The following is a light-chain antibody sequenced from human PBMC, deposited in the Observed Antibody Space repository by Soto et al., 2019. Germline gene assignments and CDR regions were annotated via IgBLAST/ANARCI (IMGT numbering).Light chain of an antibody. CDR1: GSDVGNYKY. Sequence: QSVLIQSASVSGAPGQSITISFTGTGSDVGNYKYVSWYQQHPDKAPKLVIYDVNNRPSGVSNRFSGSKSGNTASLTISGLQGEYEADYYCSAYTTSTTPLFVFGNGTKLTVL. V-gene: IGLV2-14*03. J-gene: IGLJ1*01. CDR3: SAYTTSTTPLFV. CDR2: DVN.